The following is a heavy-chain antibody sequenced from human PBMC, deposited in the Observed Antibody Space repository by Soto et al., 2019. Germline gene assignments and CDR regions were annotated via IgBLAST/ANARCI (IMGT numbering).Heavy chain of an antibody. CDR2: INHSGST. CDR3: ARVERGLRFLEWLSRYYYYYYGLDV. Sequence: SETLSLTCAVYGGSFSGYYWSWIRQPPGKGREWIGEINHSGSTNYNPSLKSRVTISVDTSKNKFSLKLSSVTAADTAVYYCARVERGLRFLEWLSRYYYYYYGLDVWGQGTTDTVSS. CDR1: GGSFSGYY. V-gene: IGHV4-34*01. D-gene: IGHD3-3*01. J-gene: IGHJ6*02.